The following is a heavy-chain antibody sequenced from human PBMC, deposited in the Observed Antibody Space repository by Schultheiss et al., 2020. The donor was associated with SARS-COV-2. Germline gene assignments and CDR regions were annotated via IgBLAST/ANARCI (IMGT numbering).Heavy chain of an antibody. CDR3: ARQGYCSGGTCYSSDYWFDP. J-gene: IGHJ5*02. D-gene: IGHD2-15*01. Sequence: GESLKISCAASGFTFSNYAMHWVRQAPGKGLDWVAVISYDGSNKYYADSVKGRFTISRDNSKNTLYLQMNSLRAEDTAVYYCARQGYCSGGTCYSSDYWFDPWGQGTLVTVSS. CDR2: ISYDGSNK. V-gene: IGHV3-30*07. CDR1: GFTFSNYA.